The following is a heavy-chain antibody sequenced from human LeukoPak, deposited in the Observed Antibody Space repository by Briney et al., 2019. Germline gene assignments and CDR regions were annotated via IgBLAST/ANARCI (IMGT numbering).Heavy chain of an antibody. J-gene: IGHJ4*02. CDR3: ARVEYSGSPDY. V-gene: IGHV3-20*01. Sequence: GGSLRLSCAASGFTFDDYGMSWVRQAPGKGLEWVSGINWNGGSTGYADSVKGRFTISRDNAKNSLYLQMNSLRAEDTALYHCARVEYSGSPDYWGQGTLVTVSS. CDR1: GFTFDDYG. CDR2: INWNGGST. D-gene: IGHD5-12*01.